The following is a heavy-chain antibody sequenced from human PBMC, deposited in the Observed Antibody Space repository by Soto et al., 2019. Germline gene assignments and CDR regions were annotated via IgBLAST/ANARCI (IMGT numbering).Heavy chain of an antibody. J-gene: IGHJ4*02. CDR3: ARLYDFWSAYYYFDY. V-gene: IGHV4-59*01. CDR2: IYYSGST. D-gene: IGHD3-3*01. Sequence: PSETLSLTCTVSGVSISSYYWSWIRQPPGKGLEWIGYIYYSGSTNYNPSLKSRVTISVDTSKNQFSLKLSSVTAADTAVYYCARLYDFWSAYYYFDYWGQGTLVTVSS. CDR1: GVSISSYY.